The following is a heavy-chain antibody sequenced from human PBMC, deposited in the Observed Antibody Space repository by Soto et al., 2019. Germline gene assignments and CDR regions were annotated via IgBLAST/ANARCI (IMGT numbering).Heavy chain of an antibody. Sequence: SDTLSLTCTVSGGSISSYYWSWIRQPPGKGLEWIGYIYYSGSTNYNPSLKSRVTISVDTSKNQFSLKLSSVTAADTAVYYCARLRFGESVGWFDPWGQGTLVTVSS. D-gene: IGHD3-10*01. CDR3: ARLRFGESVGWFDP. CDR1: GGSISSYY. CDR2: IYYSGST. J-gene: IGHJ5*02. V-gene: IGHV4-59*08.